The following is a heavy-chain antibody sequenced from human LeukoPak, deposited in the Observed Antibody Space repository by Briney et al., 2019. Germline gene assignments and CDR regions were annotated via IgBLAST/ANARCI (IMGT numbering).Heavy chain of an antibody. CDR1: GGSISSHY. CDR3: ARVYGSGSYRFYYYYYMDG. D-gene: IGHD3-10*01. J-gene: IGHJ6*03. V-gene: IGHV4-59*11. Sequence: SETLSLTCTVSGGSISSHYWSWIRQPPGKGLEWIGYIYYSGSTNYNPSLKSRVTISVDTSKNQFSLKLSSVTAADTAVYYCARVYGSGSYRFYYYYYMDGWGKGTTVNVSS. CDR2: IYYSGST.